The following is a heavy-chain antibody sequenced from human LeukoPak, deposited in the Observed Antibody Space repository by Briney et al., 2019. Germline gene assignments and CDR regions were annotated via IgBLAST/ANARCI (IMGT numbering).Heavy chain of an antibody. Sequence: GGSLRLSCAASGFTFSNAYMHWVRQAPGKGLEWVAVILYDGSNKYYADSVKGRFTISRDNSKNTLYLQMNSLRAEDTAVYYCAKLATVTNTDYWGQGTLVTVSS. CDR2: ILYDGSNK. D-gene: IGHD4-17*01. V-gene: IGHV3-30*18. CDR3: AKLATVTNTDY. CDR1: GFTFSNAY. J-gene: IGHJ4*02.